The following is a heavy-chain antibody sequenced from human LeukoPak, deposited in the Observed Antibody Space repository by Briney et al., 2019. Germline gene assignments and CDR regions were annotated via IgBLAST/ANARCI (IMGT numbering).Heavy chain of an antibody. J-gene: IGHJ6*02. Sequence: GGSLRLSCAASGFTFSGYWMHWVRQAPGKGLVWVSHIDSDGSITNYADSVKGRFTIARHNSKNTLYLQMNSLRAEDTAVYYCARELVETVVVPAAKPNYYYYGMDVWGQGTTVTVSS. CDR3: ARELVETVVVPAAKPNYYYYGMDV. CDR1: GFTFSGYW. V-gene: IGHV3-74*01. D-gene: IGHD2-2*03. CDR2: IDSDGSIT.